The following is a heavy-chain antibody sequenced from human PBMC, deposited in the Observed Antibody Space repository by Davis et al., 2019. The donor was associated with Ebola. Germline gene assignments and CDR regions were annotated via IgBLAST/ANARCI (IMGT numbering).Heavy chain of an antibody. CDR3: AIRPKGNYGY. V-gene: IGHV3-30-3*01. CDR1: GFTFSSYA. Sequence: PGGSLRLSCAASGFTFSSYAMHWVRQAPGKGLEWVAVISYDGSNKYYADSVKGRFTISRDNSKNTLYLQMNSLRAEDTAVYYCAIRPKGNYGYWGQGTLVTVSS. D-gene: IGHD1-7*01. J-gene: IGHJ4*02. CDR2: ISYDGSNK.